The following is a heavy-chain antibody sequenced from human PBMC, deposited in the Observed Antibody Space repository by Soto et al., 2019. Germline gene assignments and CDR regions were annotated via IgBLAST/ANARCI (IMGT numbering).Heavy chain of an antibody. J-gene: IGHJ5*02. CDR1: GFTFSTYG. CDR3: ARDDRMYGSGDNWFDP. CDR2: IWYDGSNK. Sequence: GGSLRLSCAASGFTFSTYGMHWVRQAPGKGLEWVAGIWYDGSNKHYTDSVKGRFTISRDNSKNTVYLEMNSLRAEDTAVYYCARDDRMYGSGDNWFDPWGQGSLVTVSS. V-gene: IGHV3-33*01. D-gene: IGHD3-10*01.